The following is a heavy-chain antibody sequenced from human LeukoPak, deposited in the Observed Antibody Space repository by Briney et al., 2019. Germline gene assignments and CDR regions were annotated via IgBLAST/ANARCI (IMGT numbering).Heavy chain of an antibody. J-gene: IGHJ4*02. Sequence: GGSLRLSCAASGFTFSSYWMTWVRQAPGKGLEWVANIKHDGSEKYYVDSVRGRFTISRDNAENSLYLQMNSLSAEDTAVYSCARHRDTYFDYWGQGTLVTVSP. V-gene: IGHV3-7*01. D-gene: IGHD5-24*01. CDR1: GFTFSSYW. CDR2: IKHDGSEK. CDR3: ARHRDTYFDY.